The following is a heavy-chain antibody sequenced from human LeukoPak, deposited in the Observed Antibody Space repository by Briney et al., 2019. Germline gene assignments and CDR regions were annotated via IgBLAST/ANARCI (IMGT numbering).Heavy chain of an antibody. CDR1: GGSFSGYY. Sequence: SETLSLTCAVYGGSFSGYYWSWIRQPRGKGLEWNGEIHHSGSTNYNPSLKSRVTISVDTSKHQFSLKLSSVTAADTAVYYCASVVLGYDSSGYYYGFFHYWGQGTLVTVSS. CDR2: IHHSGST. D-gene: IGHD3-22*01. V-gene: IGHV4-34*01. J-gene: IGHJ4*02. CDR3: ASVVLGYDSSGYYYGFFHY.